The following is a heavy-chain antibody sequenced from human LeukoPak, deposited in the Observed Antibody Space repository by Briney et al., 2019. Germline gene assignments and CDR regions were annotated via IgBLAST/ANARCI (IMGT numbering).Heavy chain of an antibody. CDR2: IRQDGNEK. D-gene: IGHD3-22*01. J-gene: IGHJ6*03. V-gene: IGHV3-7*01. Sequence: GGSLRVSCAASGFSFSSYWMTWVRQAPGKGLEWVANIRQDGNEKYYVDSVKGRFTISRDNAKNSLYLQMNSLRAEDTAVYYCAKYYYDSRPEVYMDVWGKGTTVTVS. CDR3: AKYYYDSRPEVYMDV. CDR1: GFSFSSYW.